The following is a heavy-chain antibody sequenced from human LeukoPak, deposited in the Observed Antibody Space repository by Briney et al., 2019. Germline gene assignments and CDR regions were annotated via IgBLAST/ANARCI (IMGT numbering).Heavy chain of an antibody. Sequence: AGGSLRLSCAASGFTFSDYYMSWIRQAPGKGLEWVSYISSSGSTIYYADSVKGRFTISRDNAKNSLYLQMNSPRAEDTAVYYCARGTVCSGGSCYYEFDYWGQGTLVTVSS. J-gene: IGHJ4*02. D-gene: IGHD2-15*01. CDR3: ARGTVCSGGSCYYEFDY. CDR1: GFTFSDYY. CDR2: ISSSGSTI. V-gene: IGHV3-11*01.